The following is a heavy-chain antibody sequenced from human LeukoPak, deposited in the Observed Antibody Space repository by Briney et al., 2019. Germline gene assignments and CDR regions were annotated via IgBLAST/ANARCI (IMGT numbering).Heavy chain of an antibody. V-gene: IGHV3-30-3*01. J-gene: IGHJ4*02. CDR2: ISYDGSNK. CDR1: GGTFSSYA. CDR3: ARDIKATIDY. D-gene: IGHD5-12*01. Sequence: SCKASGGTFSSYAMHWVRQAPGKGLEWVAVISYDGSNKYYADSVKGRFTISRDNSKNTLYLQMNSLRAEDTAVYYCARDIKATIDYWGQGTLVTVSS.